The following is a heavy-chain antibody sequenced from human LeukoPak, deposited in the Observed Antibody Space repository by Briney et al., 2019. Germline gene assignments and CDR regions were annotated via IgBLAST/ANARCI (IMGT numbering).Heavy chain of an antibody. CDR2: ISYDGSNK. D-gene: IGHD3-10*01. Sequence: PGGSLRLSCAASGFTFSSYGMHWVRQAPGKGLEWVAVISYDGSNKYYADSVKGRFTISRDNSKNTLYLQMNSLRAEDTAVYYCAREGNPYGSGSYYNYWGQGTLVTVSS. V-gene: IGHV3-30*03. CDR1: GFTFSSYG. CDR3: AREGNPYGSGSYYNY. J-gene: IGHJ4*02.